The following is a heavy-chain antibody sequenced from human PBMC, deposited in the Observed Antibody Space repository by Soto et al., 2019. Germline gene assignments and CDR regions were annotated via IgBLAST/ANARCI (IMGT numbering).Heavy chain of an antibody. J-gene: IGHJ4*02. CDR1: GGSVSSGSYY. CDR2: IYYSGST. CDR3: ARWDDYGDYGSNY. D-gene: IGHD4-17*01. V-gene: IGHV4-61*01. Sequence: PSETLSLTCTVSGGSVSSGSYYWSWIRQPPGKGLEWIGYIYYSGSTNYIPSLTSRVTISVDTSKNQFSLKLSSVTAADTAVYSCARWDDYGDYGSNYWGQGTLVTVSS.